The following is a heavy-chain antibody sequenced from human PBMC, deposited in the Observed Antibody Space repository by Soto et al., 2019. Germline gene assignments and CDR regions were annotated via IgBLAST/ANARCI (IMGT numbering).Heavy chain of an antibody. Sequence: QVQLVQSGAEVLKPGSSVKVSCKASGDTFDTFAISWVRQAPGQGLEWMGGIIPIFRTPDYAQKFQGRVTITADVSTSTAYRELSRLRSEDTAVYYCARDKDREQLGGNYYYGLDVWGQGTTVSVSS. CDR3: ARDKDREQLGGNYYYGLDV. J-gene: IGHJ6*02. CDR2: IIPIFRTP. V-gene: IGHV1-69*12. D-gene: IGHD1-1*01. CDR1: GDTFDTFA.